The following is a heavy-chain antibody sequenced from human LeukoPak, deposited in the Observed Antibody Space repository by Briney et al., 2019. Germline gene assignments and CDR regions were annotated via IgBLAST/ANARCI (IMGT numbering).Heavy chain of an antibody. CDR3: AKGSSPDYYGSGRFDS. V-gene: IGHV3-23*01. CDR1: GFTFSNYV. CDR2: ISGSGGST. D-gene: IGHD3-10*01. Sequence: GGSLRLSCAAPGFTFSNYVMSWVRRAPEKRLQWVSSISGSGGSTYYADSVKGRFTISRDSSKNTVYLQMNSLRAEDTAVYFCAKGSSPDYYGSGRFDSWGQGILVTVSS. J-gene: IGHJ5*01.